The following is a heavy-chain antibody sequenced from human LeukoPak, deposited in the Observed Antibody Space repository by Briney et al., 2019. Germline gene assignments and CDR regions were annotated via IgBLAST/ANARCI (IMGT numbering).Heavy chain of an antibody. Sequence: GGSLRLSCAASGFTFSNAWMSWVRQAPGKGLEWVGRIKSKTDGGTTDYAAPVKGRFTISRDDSKNTLYLQMNSLKTEDTAVYYYTSHSSSWFTAYWGQGTLVTVSS. CDR3: TSHSSSWFTAY. CDR2: IKSKTDGGTT. CDR1: GFTFSNAW. V-gene: IGHV3-15*01. D-gene: IGHD6-13*01. J-gene: IGHJ4*02.